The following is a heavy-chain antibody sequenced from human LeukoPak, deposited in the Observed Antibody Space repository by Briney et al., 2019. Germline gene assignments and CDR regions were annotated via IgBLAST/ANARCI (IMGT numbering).Heavy chain of an antibody. J-gene: IGHJ4*02. CDR1: GFTFSSYS. CDR2: ISSSSSYI. CDR3: ARDSEREYCGGDCYSVYAPFDY. Sequence: GGSLRLSCAASGFTFSSYSMNWVRQAPGKGLEWVSSISSSSSYIYYADSVKGRFTISSDNAKNSLYLQMNSLRAEDTAVYYCARDSEREYCGGDCYSVYAPFDYWGQGTLVTVSS. D-gene: IGHD2-21*02. V-gene: IGHV3-21*01.